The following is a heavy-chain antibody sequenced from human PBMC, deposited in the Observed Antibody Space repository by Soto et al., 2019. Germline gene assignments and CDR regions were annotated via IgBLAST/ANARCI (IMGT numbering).Heavy chain of an antibody. CDR2: IYHSGST. CDR3: ARSSPFY. Sequence: SETLSLTCAVSGGSISSGGYSWSWIRQPPGKGLEWIGYIYHSGSTYYNPSLKSRVTISVDRSKNQFSLKLSSVTAADTAVYYCARSSPFYWGQGTLVTVSS. V-gene: IGHV4-30-2*01. D-gene: IGHD6-6*01. CDR1: GGSISSGGYS. J-gene: IGHJ4*02.